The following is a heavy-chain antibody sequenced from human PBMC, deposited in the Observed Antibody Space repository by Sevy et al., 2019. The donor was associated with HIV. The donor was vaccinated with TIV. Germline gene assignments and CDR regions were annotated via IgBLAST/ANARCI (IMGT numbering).Heavy chain of an antibody. CDR2: ISSSSSYT. CDR1: GFTFSDYY. CDR3: ARDGPIYPPATDY. Sequence: GESLKSSCAASGFTFSDYYMSWIRQAPGKGLEWVSYISSSSSYTNYADSVKGRLTISRDNAKNSLYLQMNSLRAEDTAVYYCARDGPIYPPATDYWGQGTLVTVSS. D-gene: IGHD2-15*01. V-gene: IGHV3-11*06. J-gene: IGHJ4*02.